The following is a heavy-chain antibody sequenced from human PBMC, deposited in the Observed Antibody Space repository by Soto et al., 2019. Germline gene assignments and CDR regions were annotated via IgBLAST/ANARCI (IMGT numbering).Heavy chain of an antibody. CDR3: TTGYSSSWNYYYYGMDV. D-gene: IGHD6-13*01. Sequence: GGSLRLSCAASGFTFSNAWMNWVRQAPGKGLEWVGRIKSKTDGGTTDYAAPVKGRFTISRDDSKNTLYLQMNSLKTEDTAVYYCTTGYSSSWNYYYYGMDVWGQGTTVTVSS. V-gene: IGHV3-15*07. CDR1: GFTFSNAW. J-gene: IGHJ6*02. CDR2: IKSKTDGGTT.